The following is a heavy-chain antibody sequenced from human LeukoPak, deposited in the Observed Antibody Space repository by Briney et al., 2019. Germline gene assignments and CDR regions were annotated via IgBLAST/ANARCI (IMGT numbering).Heavy chain of an antibody. CDR1: GGSISSSNW. Sequence: PSETLSLTCTVSGGSISSSNWWSWVRQPPGKGLEWIGEIYHSGSTNYNPSLKSRVTISVDKSKNQFSLKLSSVTAADTAVYYCARENPPVTTPGAFDIWGQGTMVTVSS. V-gene: IGHV4-4*02. J-gene: IGHJ3*02. CDR2: IYHSGST. CDR3: ARENPPVTTPGAFDI. D-gene: IGHD4-17*01.